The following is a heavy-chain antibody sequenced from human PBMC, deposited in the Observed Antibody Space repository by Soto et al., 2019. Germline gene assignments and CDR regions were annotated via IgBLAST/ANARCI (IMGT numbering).Heavy chain of an antibody. J-gene: IGHJ4*02. Sequence: GGSLRLSCAASGFTFSSYGMHWVRQAPGKGLEWVAVISYDGSNKYYADSVKGRFTISRDNSKNTLYLQMNSLRAEDTAVYYCAKVAGATPQPDFDYWGQGTLGTVAS. CDR3: AKVAGATPQPDFDY. V-gene: IGHV3-30*18. D-gene: IGHD1-26*01. CDR1: GFTFSSYG. CDR2: ISYDGSNK.